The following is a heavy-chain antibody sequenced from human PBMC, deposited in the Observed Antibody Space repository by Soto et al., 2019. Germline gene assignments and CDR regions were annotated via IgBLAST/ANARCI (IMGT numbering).Heavy chain of an antibody. CDR1: GFTFSSYA. CDR3: SRDLLGYVRDF. D-gene: IGHD3-10*02. Sequence: PGGYLRLSCAVSGFTFSSYAVTWVRQAPGKGLEWVSGISGSGDTTYYADSVKGRFTISRDNAKNSLFLQMNSLRAEDTAVYYCSRDLLGYVRDFWGQGNTV. CDR2: ISGSGDTT. V-gene: IGHV3-23*01. J-gene: IGHJ6*02.